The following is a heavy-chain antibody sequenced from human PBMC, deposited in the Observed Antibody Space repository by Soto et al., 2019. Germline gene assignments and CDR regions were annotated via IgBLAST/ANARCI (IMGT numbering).Heavy chain of an antibody. J-gene: IGHJ4*02. Sequence: GSLRLSCAASGFTLRSYAMSWVRQAPGKGLEWGSGISGSGGSTYYADYVKGRFTISRDDSKNTLYLQMNSLRAEDTAIFYCARDPFGYYVNYFDNWGQGTLVTVSS. CDR1: GFTLRSYA. D-gene: IGHD1-26*01. V-gene: IGHV3-23*01. CDR3: ARDPFGYYVNYFDN. CDR2: ISGSGGST.